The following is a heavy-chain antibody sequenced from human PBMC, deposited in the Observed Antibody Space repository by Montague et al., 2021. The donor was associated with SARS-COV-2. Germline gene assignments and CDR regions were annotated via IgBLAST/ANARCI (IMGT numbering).Heavy chain of an antibody. CDR2: TYYRSKWYY. CDR3: ARGLPAGPNFGMDV. Sequence: CAISGDSVSSHSGAWNWLRQSPPRGLEWLRRTYYRSKWYYNYGVSVESRITVNADTSKNQVFLQLNSVTPEDTAVYFCARGLPAGPNFGMDVWGQGTTVTVSS. D-gene: IGHD2-2*01. CDR1: GDSVSSHSGA. V-gene: IGHV6-1*01. J-gene: IGHJ6*02.